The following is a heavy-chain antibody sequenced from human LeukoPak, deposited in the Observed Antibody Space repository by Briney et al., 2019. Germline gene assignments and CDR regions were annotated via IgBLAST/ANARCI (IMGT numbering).Heavy chain of an antibody. Sequence: GGSLRLSWAASGFTFSSYAMSWVRQAPGKGLEWVSAISGSGGSTYYADSVKGRFTISRDNSKNTLYLQMNSLRAEDTAVYYCAKDKEYSSSFDYWGQGTLVTVSS. V-gene: IGHV3-23*01. J-gene: IGHJ4*02. D-gene: IGHD6-6*01. CDR1: GFTFSSYA. CDR2: ISGSGGST. CDR3: AKDKEYSSSFDY.